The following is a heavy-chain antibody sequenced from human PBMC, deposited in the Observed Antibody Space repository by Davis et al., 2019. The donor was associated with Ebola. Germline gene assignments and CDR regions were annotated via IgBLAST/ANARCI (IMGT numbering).Heavy chain of an antibody. CDR3: ARDSSDPDYDYVWESYRGRNYYGMDV. D-gene: IGHD3-16*02. CDR2: ISSSSSYI. V-gene: IGHV3-21*01. CDR1: GFTFSSYS. J-gene: IGHJ6*02. Sequence: PGGSLRLSCAASGFTFSSYSMNWVRQAPGKGLEWVSSISSSSSYIYYADSVKGRFTISRDNAKNSLYLQMNSLRDEDTAVYYCARDSSDPDYDYVWESYRGRNYYGMDVWGQGTTVTVSS.